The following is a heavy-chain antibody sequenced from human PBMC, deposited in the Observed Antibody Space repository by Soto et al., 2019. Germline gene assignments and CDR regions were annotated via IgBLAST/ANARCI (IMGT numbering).Heavy chain of an antibody. CDR1: GYTFTSYY. J-gene: IGHJ6*02. CDR2: INPSGGST. CDR3: ARSPGFWSGYYTSGEYYYGMDV. Sequence: ASVKVSCKASGYTFTSYYMHWVRQAPGQGLEWMGIINPSGGSTSYAQKFQGRVTMTRDTSTSTVYMELSSLRSEDTAVYYCARSPGFWSGYYTSGEYYYGMDVWGQGTTVTVSS. D-gene: IGHD3-3*01. V-gene: IGHV1-46*01.